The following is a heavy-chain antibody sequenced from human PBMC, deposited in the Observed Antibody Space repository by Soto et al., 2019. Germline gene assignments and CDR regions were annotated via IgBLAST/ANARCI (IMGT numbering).Heavy chain of an antibody. J-gene: IGHJ4*01. CDR1: GGTFSSYA. CDR2: IIPIFGTA. CDR3: ARRSRVGELSVPDY. Sequence: QVQLVQYGAEVKKPGSSVKVSCKASGGTFSSYAISWVRQAPGQGLEWMGGIIPIFGTANYAQKLQGRVTITADESKSTAYMELSRVRYQDTAVYYGARRSRVGELSVPDYWGQGTLVTVSS. V-gene: IGHV1-69*01. D-gene: IGHD3-16*02.